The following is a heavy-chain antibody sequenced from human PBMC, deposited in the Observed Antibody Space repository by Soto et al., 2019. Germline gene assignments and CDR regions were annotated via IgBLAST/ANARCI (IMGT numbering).Heavy chain of an antibody. Sequence: PGGSLRLSCAASGFAFSSYGMHWVRQAPGKGLEWVAVISYDGSNKYYADSVKGRFTISRDNSKNTLYLQMNSLRAEDTAVYYCAKVLDPDEWEPHGGDYYGMDVWGQGTTVTVSS. J-gene: IGHJ6*02. CDR3: AKVLDPDEWEPHGGDYYGMDV. V-gene: IGHV3-30*18. CDR2: ISYDGSNK. CDR1: GFAFSSYG. D-gene: IGHD1-26*01.